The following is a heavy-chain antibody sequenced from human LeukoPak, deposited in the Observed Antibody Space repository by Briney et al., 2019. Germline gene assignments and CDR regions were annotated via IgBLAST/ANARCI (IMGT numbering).Heavy chain of an antibody. Sequence: GGSLRLSCAASGFTFSNYAMSWVRQAPGKGLDWVSVISGSGGNTYYADSVKGRFTISRDNSKNTLYLQMNSLRAEDTAVYYYAKDFTANYDFWSGYPHWGQGTLVTVSS. CDR3: AKDFTANYDFWSGYPH. J-gene: IGHJ4*02. V-gene: IGHV3-23*01. CDR1: GFTFSNYA. D-gene: IGHD3-3*01. CDR2: ISGSGGNT.